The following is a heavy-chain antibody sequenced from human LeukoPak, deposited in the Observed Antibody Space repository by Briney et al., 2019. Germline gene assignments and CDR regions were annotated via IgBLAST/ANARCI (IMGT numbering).Heavy chain of an antibody. CDR3: AREGARILLGPGPLDP. V-gene: IGHV4-30-4*07. Sequence: SETLSLTCAVSGGSISSGGYSWSWIRQPPGKGLEWIGYIYYSGSTYYNPSLKSRVTISVDTSENQFSLKLSSVTAAGTAVYYCAREGARILLGPGPLDPWGQGTLVTVSS. D-gene: IGHD2-15*01. J-gene: IGHJ5*02. CDR2: IYYSGST. CDR1: GGSISSGGYS.